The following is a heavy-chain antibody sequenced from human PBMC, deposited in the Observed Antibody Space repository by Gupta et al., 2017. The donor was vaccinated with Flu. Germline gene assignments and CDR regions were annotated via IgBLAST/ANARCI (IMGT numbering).Heavy chain of an antibody. CDR2: IWSDGHNK. CDR1: YG. V-gene: IGHV3-33*01. J-gene: IGHJ3*02. CDR3: VRERGPFNGFDI. Sequence: YGMHWVRQAPGKGLEWVAVIWSDGHNKFYADSVKGRFTFSRDNSRYTMSLQMNSLRVEDTAVYYCVRERGPFNGFDIWGQGTMVTVSS. D-gene: IGHD3-10*01.